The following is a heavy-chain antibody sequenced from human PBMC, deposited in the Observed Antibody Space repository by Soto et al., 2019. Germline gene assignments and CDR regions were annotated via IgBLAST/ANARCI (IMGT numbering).Heavy chain of an antibody. V-gene: IGHV1-2*04. CDR2: INPNSGGT. Sequence: QVQLVQSGAEVKKPGASVKISCKASGYTFTGYYMHWVRQAPGQGLEWMGWINPNSGGTNYAQKFQGWVTMTRDTSISTAYIELSRLRSDDTAVYYCAREMQGGTRTTCAFDIWGQGTMVTVSP. CDR1: GYTFTGYY. D-gene: IGHD1-7*01. J-gene: IGHJ3*02. CDR3: AREMQGGTRTTCAFDI.